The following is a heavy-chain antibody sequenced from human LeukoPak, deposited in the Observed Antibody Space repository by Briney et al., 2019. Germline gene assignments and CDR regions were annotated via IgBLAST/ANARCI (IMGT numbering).Heavy chain of an antibody. D-gene: IGHD3-3*01. CDR3: ARTYDFGRGPPGDAFDN. V-gene: IGHV3-48*01. CDR1: GFTSTIFG. CDR2: IDARSGIT. J-gene: IGHJ3*02. Sequence: GGSLRLSCAASGFTSTIFGLNWVRQAPGKGPEWVSYIDARSGITYYADSVQGRFTISRDNAKESVFLQMNSLRADDTAVYYCARTYDFGRGPPGDAFDNWGPGTLVIVSS.